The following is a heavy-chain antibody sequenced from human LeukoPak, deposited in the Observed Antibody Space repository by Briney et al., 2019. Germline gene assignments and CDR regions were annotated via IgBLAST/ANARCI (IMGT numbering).Heavy chain of an antibody. CDR1: GGSVSSGSYY. Sequence: SETLSLTCTVSGGSVSSGSYYWSWIRQPPGKGLEWIGYIYYSGSTNYNPSLKSRVTISVDTSKNQFSLKLSSVTAADTAMYYCARSHDHLWGNYPDYWGQGTLVTVSS. CDR2: IYYSGST. V-gene: IGHV4-61*01. CDR3: ARSHDHLWGNYPDY. D-gene: IGHD3-16*02. J-gene: IGHJ4*02.